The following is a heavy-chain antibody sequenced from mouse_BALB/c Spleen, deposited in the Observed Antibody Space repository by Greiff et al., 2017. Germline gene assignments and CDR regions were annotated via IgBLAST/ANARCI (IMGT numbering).Heavy chain of an antibody. CDR2: IDPETGGT. Sequence: VQLQQSGAELVRPGASVTLSCKASGYTFTDYEMHWVKQTPVHGLEWIGAIDPETGGTAYNQKFKGKATLTADKSSSTAYMELRSLTSEDSAVYYCTRCGYYVDWFAYWGQGTLVTVSA. CDR3: TRCGYYVDWFAY. V-gene: IGHV1-15*01. CDR1: GYTFTDYE. D-gene: IGHD2-3*01. J-gene: IGHJ3*01.